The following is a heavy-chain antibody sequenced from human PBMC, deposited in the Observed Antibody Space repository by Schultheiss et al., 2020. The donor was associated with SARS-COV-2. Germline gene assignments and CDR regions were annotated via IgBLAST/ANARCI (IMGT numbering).Heavy chain of an antibody. D-gene: IGHD2-15*01. V-gene: IGHV3-53*01. J-gene: IGHJ1*01. CDR2: IYSGGST. CDR3: ARDSDCSGGSCYSHFQH. Sequence: GGSLRLSCAASGFIVSSNYMSWVRQAPGKGLEWVSVIYSGGSTYYADSVRGRFTISRDNSNNTLYLQMNSLRAEDTAVYYCARDSDCSGGSCYSHFQHWGQGTLVTVSS. CDR1: GFIVSSNY.